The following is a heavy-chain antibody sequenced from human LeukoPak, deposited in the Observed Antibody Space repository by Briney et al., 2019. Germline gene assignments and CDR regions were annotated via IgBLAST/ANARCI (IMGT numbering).Heavy chain of an antibody. Sequence: SQTLCLTCTVSGGSISSGSYYWSWIRQPAGKGLEWIGRIYTSGSTNYNPSLKSRVTISVDTSKNQFSLKLSSVTAADTAVYYCARDTSEGATIDYWGQGTLVTVSS. CDR3: ARDTSEGATIDY. J-gene: IGHJ4*02. D-gene: IGHD1-26*01. CDR2: IYTSGST. CDR1: GGSISSGSYY. V-gene: IGHV4-61*02.